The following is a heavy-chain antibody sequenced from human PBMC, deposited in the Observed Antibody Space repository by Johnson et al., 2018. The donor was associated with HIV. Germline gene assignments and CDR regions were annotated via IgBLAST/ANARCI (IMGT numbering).Heavy chain of an antibody. CDR1: GFTFSNHW. CDR2: INSDGSSK. D-gene: IGHD5-24*01. CDR3: ARRSGYAFDI. J-gene: IGHJ3*02. V-gene: IGHV3-74*02. Sequence: VQLVESGGGLAQPGRSLRLSCAASGFTFSNHWMHWVRQAPAKWLVWVSRINSDGSSKNYADSVKGRFTISRDNAKNSVYLQMKSLRAEDTAVYYCARRSGYAFDIWGQGTMVTVSS.